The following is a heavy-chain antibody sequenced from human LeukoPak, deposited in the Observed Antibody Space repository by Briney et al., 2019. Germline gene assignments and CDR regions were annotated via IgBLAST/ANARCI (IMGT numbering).Heavy chain of an antibody. CDR2: IYTRGST. CDR3: ARGIVVVPAATYFDN. V-gene: IGHV4-4*07. D-gene: IGHD2-2*01. Sequence: SETLSLTCTVSGGSISSYYWSWIRQPAGKGLEWIGRIYTRGSTNYNPSLKSRVTMSVDTSKNQVSLKLRSVTAADTAVYYCARGIVVVPAATYFDNWGQGTLVTVSS. J-gene: IGHJ4*02. CDR1: GGSISSYY.